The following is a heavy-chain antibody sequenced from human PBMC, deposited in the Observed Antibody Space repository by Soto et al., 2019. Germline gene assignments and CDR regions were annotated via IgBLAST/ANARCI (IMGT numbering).Heavy chain of an antibody. CDR3: ATADNLLGYCSGGSCYSSAFDI. J-gene: IGHJ3*02. D-gene: IGHD2-15*01. Sequence: ASVKVSCKVSGYTLTELSMHWVRQAPGKGLEWMGGFDPEDGETIYAQKFQGRVTMTEDTSTDTAYMELSSLRSEDTAVYYCATADNLLGYCSGGSCYSSAFDIWGQGTMVTVSS. CDR1: GYTLTELS. V-gene: IGHV1-24*01. CDR2: FDPEDGET.